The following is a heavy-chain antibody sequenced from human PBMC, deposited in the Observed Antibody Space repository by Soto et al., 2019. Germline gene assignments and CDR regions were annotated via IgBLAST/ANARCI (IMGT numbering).Heavy chain of an antibody. Sequence: EVQLVESGGGLVQPGGSLRLSCAASGFSFSTYSMNWVRQAPGKGLEWVSYISSRSYTIYYIDTVKGRFTISRDNAKSSLYLQMNSLRDEDTAVYYCAGGGSSSDNGMDVWGQGTTVTVSS. J-gene: IGHJ6*02. CDR3: AGGGSSSDNGMDV. V-gene: IGHV3-48*02. CDR1: GFSFSTYS. CDR2: ISSRSYTI. D-gene: IGHD6-6*01.